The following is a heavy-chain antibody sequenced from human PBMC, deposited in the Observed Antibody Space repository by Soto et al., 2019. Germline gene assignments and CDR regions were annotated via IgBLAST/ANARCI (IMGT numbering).Heavy chain of an antibody. CDR1: GGSINSYY. Sequence: PSETLSLTCNVSGGSINSYYWSWIRQPAGKGLEWIGRISSGGSAIYNPSLRSRVTISVDTSKNQFSLRLTSVTAADTAVYFCARGAYPNWFDFWGQGTLVTVSS. J-gene: IGHJ5*01. CDR3: ARGAYPNWFDF. CDR2: ISSGGSA. V-gene: IGHV4-4*07. D-gene: IGHD2-8*01.